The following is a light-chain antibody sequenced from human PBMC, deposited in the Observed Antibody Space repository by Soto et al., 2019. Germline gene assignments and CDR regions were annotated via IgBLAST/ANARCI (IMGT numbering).Light chain of an antibody. J-gene: IGLJ1*01. CDR2: GIS. Sequence: QSVLTQPASVSGSPGQSITISCTGTSSDVGGYNYVSWYQQHPGKAPKLLIYGISNRPSGVPNRFSGSKSGNSASLSITGLQAEDEADYYCQSYDSSLSGYVFGTGTKVTVL. CDR3: QSYDSSLSGYV. CDR1: SSDVGGYNY. V-gene: IGLV2-14*01.